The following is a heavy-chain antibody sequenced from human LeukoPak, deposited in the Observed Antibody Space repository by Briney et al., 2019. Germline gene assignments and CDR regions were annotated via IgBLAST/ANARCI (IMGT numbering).Heavy chain of an antibody. Sequence: ASVTVSCKTSGYTFSSYAISWVRQAPGQGLEWMGWVSGYNGNTKYADKFRGRVTMTTDPSTTTVNMELRSLRSDDTAVYFCARTGHVYGLGDSWGQGTLVTISS. J-gene: IGHJ4*02. CDR2: VSGYNGNT. CDR3: ARTGHVYGLGDS. D-gene: IGHD3-10*01. V-gene: IGHV1-18*01. CDR1: GYTFSSYA.